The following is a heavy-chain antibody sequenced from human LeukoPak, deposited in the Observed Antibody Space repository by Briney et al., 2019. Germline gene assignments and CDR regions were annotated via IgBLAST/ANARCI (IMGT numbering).Heavy chain of an antibody. CDR3: ARGPLSWLLPRFWLPTNDAFDI. J-gene: IGHJ3*02. CDR1: GGSISSGGYY. D-gene: IGHD2-15*01. V-gene: IGHV4-31*03. Sequence: SQTLSLTCTVSGGSISSGGYYWSWIRQHPGKGLEWIGYIYYSGSTYYNPSLKSRVTISVDTSKNQFSLKLSSVTAADTAVYYCARGPLSWLLPRFWLPTNDAFDIWGQGTMVTVSS. CDR2: IYYSGST.